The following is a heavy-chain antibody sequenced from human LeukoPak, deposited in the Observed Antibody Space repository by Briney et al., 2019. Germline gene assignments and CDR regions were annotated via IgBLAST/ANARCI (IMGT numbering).Heavy chain of an antibody. D-gene: IGHD1-14*01. CDR1: GYTFTSYG. CDR3: ARDGDFVTVAVFDY. Sequence: ASVKVSCKASGYTFTSYGISWVRQAPGQGLEWMGWISAYNGNTNYAQKLQGRVTMTTDTSTSTAYMELRSLRPDDTAVYYCARDGDFVTVAVFDYWGQGTLVTVSS. V-gene: IGHV1-18*04. CDR2: ISAYNGNT. J-gene: IGHJ4*02.